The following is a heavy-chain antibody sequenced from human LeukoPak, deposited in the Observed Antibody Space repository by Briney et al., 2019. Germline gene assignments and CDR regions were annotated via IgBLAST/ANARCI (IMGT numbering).Heavy chain of an antibody. CDR3: ATLPGGIAAAGRY. D-gene: IGHD6-13*01. J-gene: IGHJ4*02. CDR2: ISSSSTI. Sequence: GGSLRLSCAASGFTFSSYSMNWVRQAPGKGLEWVSYISSSSTIYYADSVKGRFTISRDNAKNSLYLQMNSLRAEDTAVYYCATLPGGIAAAGRYWGQGTLVTVSS. CDR1: GFTFSSYS. V-gene: IGHV3-48*01.